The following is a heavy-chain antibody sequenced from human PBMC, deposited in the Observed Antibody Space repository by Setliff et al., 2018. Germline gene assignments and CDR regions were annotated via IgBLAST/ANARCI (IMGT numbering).Heavy chain of an antibody. CDR1: GFTVSKNY. V-gene: IGHV3-66*02. D-gene: IGHD5-18*01. J-gene: IGHJ4*02. CDR2: LYSAGST. CDR3: ASDPRGYSYGSRSDY. Sequence: SLRLSCAASGFTVSKNYLSWVRQAPGKGLEWISSLYSAGSTYYADSVKGRFTISRDNSKNTLDLQMNSLRVEDTAVYYCASDPRGYSYGSRSDYWGQGTLVTVSS.